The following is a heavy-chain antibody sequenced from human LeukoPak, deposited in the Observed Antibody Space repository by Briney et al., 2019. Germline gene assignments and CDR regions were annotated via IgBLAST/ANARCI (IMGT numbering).Heavy chain of an antibody. Sequence: ASVKVSCKASGYTFTSYDINWVRQATGQGLEWMGWMNPNSGNTGYAQKFQGRGTMTRNTSISTDYMELSSLRSEDTAVYYCARGRWVTMAAYYFDYWGQGTLVTVSS. CDR2: MNPNSGNT. CDR3: ARGRWVTMAAYYFDY. CDR1: GYTFTSYD. J-gene: IGHJ4*02. V-gene: IGHV1-8*01. D-gene: IGHD3-10*01.